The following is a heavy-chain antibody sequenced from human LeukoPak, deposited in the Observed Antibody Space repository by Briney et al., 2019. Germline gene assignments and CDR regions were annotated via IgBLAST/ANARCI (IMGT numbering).Heavy chain of an antibody. CDR3: ARTVSGYYFNA. J-gene: IGHJ5*02. Sequence: PSETLSLTCTVSSGSINGFYWSWIRQPPGKRLEWIGYVAYSGATNYNLSFKSRVTISLDTSKIQFSLKLSSVTAADTAFYYCARTVSGYYFNAWGPGTLVTVSS. CDR1: SGSINGFY. CDR2: VAYSGAT. V-gene: IGHV4-59*01. D-gene: IGHD5-12*01.